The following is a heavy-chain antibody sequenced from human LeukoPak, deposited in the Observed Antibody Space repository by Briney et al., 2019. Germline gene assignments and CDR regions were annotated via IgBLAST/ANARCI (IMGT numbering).Heavy chain of an antibody. CDR3: ARDRGYCSGGSCYYFDY. V-gene: IGHV3-30-3*01. Sequence: GGSLRLSCAASGFTFSSYAMHWVRQAPGKGLEWVAVISYDGSNKYYADSVKGRFTISRDNSKNTLYPQMNSLRAEDTAVYYCARDRGYCSGGSCYYFDYWGQGTLVTVSS. D-gene: IGHD2-15*01. CDR1: GFTFSSYA. CDR2: ISYDGSNK. J-gene: IGHJ4*02.